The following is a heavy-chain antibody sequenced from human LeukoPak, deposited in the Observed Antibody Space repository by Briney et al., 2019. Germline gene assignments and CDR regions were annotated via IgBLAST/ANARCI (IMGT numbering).Heavy chain of an antibody. CDR3: ATDPGEWEPI. D-gene: IGHD1-26*01. CDR1: GLTFTNAW. J-gene: IGHJ3*02. V-gene: IGHV3-15*01. Sequence: GRSLRLSCATSGLTFTNAWMSWFRQAPGKGLEWVGRIKSKTDGGTSDYAAPVQGRFTISRDDSKNTLYLQMNSLKIEDTAVYYCATDPGEWEPIWGQGTMVTVSS. CDR2: IKSKTDGGTS.